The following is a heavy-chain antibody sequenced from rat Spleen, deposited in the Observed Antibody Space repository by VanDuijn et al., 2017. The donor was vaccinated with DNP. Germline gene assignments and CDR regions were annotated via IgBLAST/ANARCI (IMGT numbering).Heavy chain of an antibody. CDR3: TTDFERGY. CDR2: ISASGGST. V-gene: IGHV5-19*01. D-gene: IGHD1-11*01. J-gene: IGHJ2*01. Sequence: EVQLVESGGGLVQPGRSLKLSCAASGFTFSYYGMAWVRQAPKKGLEWVASISASGGSTSYRDSVKGRFTISRDNAKSILYLQMESLRSEDTATFYCTTDFERGYWGQGVSVTVSS. CDR1: GFTFSYYG.